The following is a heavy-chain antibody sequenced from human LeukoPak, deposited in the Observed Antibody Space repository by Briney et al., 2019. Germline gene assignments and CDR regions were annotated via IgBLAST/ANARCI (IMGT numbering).Heavy chain of an antibody. V-gene: IGHV3-23*01. CDR2: ISGSGGST. D-gene: IGHD6-6*01. Sequence: GGSLRLSCAASGFTFSSYSMNWVRQAPGKGLEWVSAISGSGGSTYYADSVKGRFTISRDNSKNTLYLQMNSLRAEDTAVYYCAKQGARRITAICFDYWGQGTLVTVSS. CDR1: GFTFSSYS. J-gene: IGHJ4*02. CDR3: AKQGARRITAICFDY.